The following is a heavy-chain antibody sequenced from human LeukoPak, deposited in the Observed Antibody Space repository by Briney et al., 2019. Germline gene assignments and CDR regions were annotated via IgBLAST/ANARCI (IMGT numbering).Heavy chain of an antibody. D-gene: IGHD2-15*01. CDR1: GFTVSSYY. J-gene: IGHJ4*02. Sequence: GGSLRLSCAASGFTVSSYYMHWVRQAPGQGLEWMGWINTNTGNPTYAQGFTGRFVFSLDTSVSTAYLQISSLKAEDTAVYYCARGSPVVFGYWGQGTLVTVSS. V-gene: IGHV7-4-1*02. CDR2: INTNTGNP. CDR3: ARGSPVVFGY.